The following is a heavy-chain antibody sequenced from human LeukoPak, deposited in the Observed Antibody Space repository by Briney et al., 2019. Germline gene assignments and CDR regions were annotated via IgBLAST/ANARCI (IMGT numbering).Heavy chain of an antibody. CDR1: GYTFSSYW. CDR2: VYPGDSDT. V-gene: IGHV5-51*01. CDR3: ARQNDFRLDY. J-gene: IGHJ4*02. D-gene: IGHD3-3*01. Sequence: GESLKISCKGSGYTFSSYWIGWVRQMPGKGLEWMEIVYPGDSDTRYSPSLQGQVTISVDTSIGTAYLQWSSLKASDTAIYYCARQNDFRLDYWGQGTLVTVSS.